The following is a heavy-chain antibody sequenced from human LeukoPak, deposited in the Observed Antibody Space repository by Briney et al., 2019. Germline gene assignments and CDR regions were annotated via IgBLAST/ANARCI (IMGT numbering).Heavy chain of an antibody. V-gene: IGHV1-18*04. J-gene: IGHJ6*04. D-gene: IGHD3-16*02. CDR1: GYTFTSYG. Sequence: ASVKLSCTASGYTFTSYGISWVRQAPGQGLEWMGWISAYNGNTNYAQKLQGRVTMTTDTSTSTASMELRSLSSDDTAVYYCARYYDYVWESYRSYYYYYGMDVWGKGTTVTVSS. CDR3: ARYYDYVWESYRSYYYYYGMDV. CDR2: ISAYNGNT.